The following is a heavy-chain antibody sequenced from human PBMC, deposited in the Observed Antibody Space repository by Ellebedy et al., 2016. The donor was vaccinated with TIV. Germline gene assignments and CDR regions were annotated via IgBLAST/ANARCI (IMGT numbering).Heavy chain of an antibody. CDR2: MYHYGTT. V-gene: IGHV4-39*07. J-gene: IGHJ6*02. Sequence: SETLSLTXSVSGGSISSSSYNWGWIRQAPGKGLEWIGHMYHYGTTYYNPSLKSRVSISVDTSKNQFSLKVRSVTAADTALYYCARGLGFAGMDVWGQGTTVIVSS. CDR1: GGSISSSSYN. CDR3: ARGLGFAGMDV. D-gene: IGHD2-21*01.